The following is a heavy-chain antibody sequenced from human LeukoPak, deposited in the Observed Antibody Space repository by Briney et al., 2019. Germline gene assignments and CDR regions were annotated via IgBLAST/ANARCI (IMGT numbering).Heavy chain of an antibody. CDR3: ARDYYDSRGYYRDAFDI. CDR2: INTNTGNP. J-gene: IGHJ3*02. V-gene: IGHV7-4-1*02. Sequence: GASVKVSCKASGYTFTSYAMNWVRQAPGQGLEWMGWINTNTGNPTYAQGFTGRFVFSLDTSVSTAYLQISSLKAEDTAVYYCARDYYDSRGYYRDAFDIWGQGTMVTVSS. CDR1: GYTFTSYA. D-gene: IGHD3-22*01.